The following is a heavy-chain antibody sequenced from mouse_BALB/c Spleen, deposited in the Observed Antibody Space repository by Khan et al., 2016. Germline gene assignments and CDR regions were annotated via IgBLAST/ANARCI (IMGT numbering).Heavy chain of an antibody. J-gene: IGHJ1*01. Sequence: QIQLVQSGPELKKPGKTVKISCKASGYTFTNYGMNWVKQAPEKGLKWMGWINTYSGESTYADDFKGRFAFSLETSANTAYLQINNLKNEDTATYFCARYRYYYGNSRYFDVWGAGTTVTVSS. CDR2: INTYSGES. D-gene: IGHD1-1*01. V-gene: IGHV9-3-1*01. CDR3: ARYRYYYGNSRYFDV. CDR1: GYTFTNYG.